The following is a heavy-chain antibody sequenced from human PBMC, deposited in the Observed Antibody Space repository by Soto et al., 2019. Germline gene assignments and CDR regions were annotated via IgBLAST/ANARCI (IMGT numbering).Heavy chain of an antibody. D-gene: IGHD3-3*01. CDR3: ARVQGITIFQATFDY. Sequence: GASVKVSCKASGGTFSSYAISWVRQAPGQGLEWMGGIIPIFGTANYAQKFQGRVTITADESTSTAYMELSSLRSEDTAVYYCARVQGITIFQATFDYWGQGTLVTVSS. J-gene: IGHJ4*02. CDR1: GGTFSSYA. CDR2: IIPIFGTA. V-gene: IGHV1-69*13.